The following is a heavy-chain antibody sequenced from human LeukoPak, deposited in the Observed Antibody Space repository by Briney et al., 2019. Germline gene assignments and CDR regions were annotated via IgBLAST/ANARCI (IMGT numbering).Heavy chain of an antibody. CDR2: IYYSGST. CDR1: GYSISSGYY. D-gene: IGHD3-10*01. Sequence: SETLSLTCAVSGYSISSGYYWGWIRQPPGKGLEWIGSIYYSGSTYYNPSLKSRVTISVDTSKNQFSLKVSSVTAADTAVYYCARQYPRFGDPDRYYYYMDVWGKGTTVTVSS. V-gene: IGHV4-38-2*01. CDR3: ARQYPRFGDPDRYYYYMDV. J-gene: IGHJ6*03.